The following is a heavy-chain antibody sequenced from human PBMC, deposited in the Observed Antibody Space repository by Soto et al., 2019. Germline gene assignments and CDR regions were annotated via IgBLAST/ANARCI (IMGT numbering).Heavy chain of an antibody. J-gene: IGHJ4*02. D-gene: IGHD5-12*01. CDR1: GGSISSSNW. CDR2: IYHSGST. V-gene: IGHV4-4*01. CDR3: ARGDSGSDPLAY. Sequence: QVQLQESGPGLVKPSGTLSLTCAVSGGSISSSNWWSWVRQPPGKGLEWIGEIYHSGSTNYNPSLQSRVTLSVDTSMIPCSLTLSSVTAADTAVSCCARGDSGSDPLAYGGQGTLVTVSS.